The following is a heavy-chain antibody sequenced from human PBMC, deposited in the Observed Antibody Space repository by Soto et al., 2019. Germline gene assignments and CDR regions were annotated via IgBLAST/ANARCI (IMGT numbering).Heavy chain of an antibody. CDR1: GFTFSRYS. J-gene: IGHJ5*02. Sequence: ASVKVSCKASGFTFSRYSMHSVRHAPGQGLEWMGWINPNSGGTNYAQKFQGWVTMTRDTSISTAYMELSRLRSDDTAVYYCARLAGGNCSRDSCQPDWFDPWGQGPLVTVSS. D-gene: IGHD2-15*01. V-gene: IGHV1-2*04. CDR3: ARLAGGNCSRDSCQPDWFDP. CDR2: INPNSGGT.